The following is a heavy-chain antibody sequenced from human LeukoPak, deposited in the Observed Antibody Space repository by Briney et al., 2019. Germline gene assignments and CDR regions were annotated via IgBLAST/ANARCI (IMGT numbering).Heavy chain of an antibody. Sequence: SETLSLTCTVSGGSISSGSYYWSWIRQPAGKGLEWIGRIYTSGSTNYNPSLKSRVTISVDTSKNQFSLKLSSVTAADTAVYYCARGGIVVVTYAFDIWGQGTMVTVSS. D-gene: IGHD2-21*02. V-gene: IGHV4-61*02. CDR2: IYTSGST. J-gene: IGHJ3*02. CDR1: GGSISSGSYY. CDR3: ARGGIVVVTYAFDI.